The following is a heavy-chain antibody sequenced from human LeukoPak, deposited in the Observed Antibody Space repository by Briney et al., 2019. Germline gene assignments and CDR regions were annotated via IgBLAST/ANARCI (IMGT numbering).Heavy chain of an antibody. V-gene: IGHV5-51*01. J-gene: IGHJ5*02. Sequence: GESLKISCKGSGYGFSSYWIVWVRQMPGKGLEWMGIIYPGDSDIKYSPSFQGHVTISADKSISTAYLQWSSLKASDTAMYYCARLEKLISAKRVWFDPWGQGTLVTVSS. CDR1: GYGFSSYW. CDR3: ARLEKLISAKRVWFDP. CDR2: IYPGDSDI. D-gene: IGHD2-15*01.